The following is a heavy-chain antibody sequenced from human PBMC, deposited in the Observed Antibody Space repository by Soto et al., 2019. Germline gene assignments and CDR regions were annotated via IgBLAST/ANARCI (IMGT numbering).Heavy chain of an antibody. J-gene: IGHJ5*02. V-gene: IGHV1-69*01. D-gene: IGHD6-13*01. CDR1: GGTFSSYA. Sequence: QVQLVQSGAEVKKPGSSVKVSCKASGGTFSSYAISWVRQAPGQGLEWMGGIIPIFGTANYAQKFQGRVTITADEATSTADMELSSLRAEDTAVYYCAREGGIAAAGVWFDPWGQGTLVTVSS. CDR3: AREGGIAAAGVWFDP. CDR2: IIPIFGTA.